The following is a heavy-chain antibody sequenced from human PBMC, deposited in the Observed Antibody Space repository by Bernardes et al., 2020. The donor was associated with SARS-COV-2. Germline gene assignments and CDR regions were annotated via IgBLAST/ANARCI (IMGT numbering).Heavy chain of an antibody. Sequence: GGSLRLSCAGSGFTFSLYSMNWVRQAPGKGLEWVAGIGDGGVRTYYADSVKGRFTISRDNYENTVSLQMNSLRVEDTALYYCARDLGGCGGDKCSYYFDNWGQGTLVTVSS. J-gene: IGHJ4*02. CDR1: GFTFSLYS. CDR2: IGDGGVRT. D-gene: IGHD2-21*01. V-gene: IGHV3-23*01. CDR3: ARDLGGCGGDKCSYYFDN.